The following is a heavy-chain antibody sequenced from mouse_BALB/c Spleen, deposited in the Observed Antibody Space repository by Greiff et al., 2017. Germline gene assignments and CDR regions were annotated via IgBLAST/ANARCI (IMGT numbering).Heavy chain of an antibody. Sequence: QVQLQQSGAELARPGASVKMSCKASGYTFTSYTMHWVKQRPGQGLEWIGYINPSSGYTEYNQKFKDKTTLTADKSSSTAYMQLSSLTSEDSAVYYCARYAKSVTWFAYWGQGTLVTVSA. CDR2: INPSSGYT. D-gene: IGHD1-3*01. CDR1: GYTFTSYT. V-gene: IGHV1-4*02. J-gene: IGHJ3*01. CDR3: ARYAKSVTWFAY.